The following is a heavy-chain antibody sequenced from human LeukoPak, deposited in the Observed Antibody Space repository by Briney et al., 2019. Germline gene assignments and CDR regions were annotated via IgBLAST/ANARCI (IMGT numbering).Heavy chain of an antibody. D-gene: IGHD3-22*01. Sequence: GGSLRLSCAASGLSFSNAWMSWVRQAPGKGLEWVGRIKSKTDGGTTDYAAPVKDRFTISRDDSKNTLYLQMNSLKTEDSAVYYCTTDLNARGNYYDSSGYVSTIDYWGQGTLVTVSS. CDR3: TTDLNARGNYYDSSGYVSTIDY. CDR2: IKSKTDGGTT. V-gene: IGHV3-15*01. J-gene: IGHJ4*02. CDR1: GLSFSNAW.